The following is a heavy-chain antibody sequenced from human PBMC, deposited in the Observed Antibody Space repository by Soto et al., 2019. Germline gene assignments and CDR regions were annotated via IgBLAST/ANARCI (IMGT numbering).Heavy chain of an antibody. CDR1: DGSISSRSSY. V-gene: IGHV4-39*01. CDR3: ARGENRFLPTTAFGY. J-gene: IGHJ4*02. Sequence: SETLSLTCTVSDGSISSRSSYWGWIRQPPGKGLEWIGSINYSGSTYYNPSLKSRITISVDTSKNQFSLKLSSVTAADTAVYYCARGENRFLPTTAFGYWGQGTLVTVSS. D-gene: IGHD1-7*01. CDR2: INYSGST.